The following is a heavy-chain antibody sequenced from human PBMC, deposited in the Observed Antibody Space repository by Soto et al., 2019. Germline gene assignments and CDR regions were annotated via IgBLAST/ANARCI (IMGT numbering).Heavy chain of an antibody. V-gene: IGHV3-23*01. CDR2: ISGSGGST. D-gene: IGHD1-26*01. CDR1: GFTFSSYA. Sequence: GGSLRLSCAASGFTFSSYAMSWVRQAPGKGLEWVSAISGSGGSTYYADSVKGRFTISRDNSKNTLYLQMNSLRAEDTAVYYCAKYPERIVGATTLDYWGQGTLVTVSS. J-gene: IGHJ4*02. CDR3: AKYPERIVGATTLDY.